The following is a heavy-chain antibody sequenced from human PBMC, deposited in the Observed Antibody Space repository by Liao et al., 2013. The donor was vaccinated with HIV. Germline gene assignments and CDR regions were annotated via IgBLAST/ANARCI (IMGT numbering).Heavy chain of an antibody. CDR2: IYPSGNT. CDR3: ARAGGYYDFWSGSRTHGTFHI. D-gene: IGHD3-3*01. J-gene: IGHJ3*02. V-gene: IGHV4-4*07. Sequence: QVQLQESGPGLVKPSETLSLTCTVSGGSISSYYWSWIRQPAGKGLEWIGRIYPSGNTNYNPSLKSRVTISVDTSKNQFSLKLSSLTAADTAIYYCARAGGYYDFWSGSRTHGTFHIWGQGTMVSVSS. CDR1: GGSISSYY.